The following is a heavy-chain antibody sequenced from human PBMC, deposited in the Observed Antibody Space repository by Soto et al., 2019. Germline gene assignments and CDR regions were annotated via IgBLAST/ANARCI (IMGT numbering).Heavy chain of an antibody. V-gene: IGHV3-64*01. CDR3: ARGGRGYEFDY. D-gene: IGHD5-12*01. Sequence: EVQLVESGGGLVQPGGSLRLSCAASGFTFSRYAMHWVRQAPGKGLEYVSPISSNGGSTYYANSVKGRFTISRDNSKNTLYLQMGSLRPEDTAVYYCARGGRGYEFDYWGQGTLVIVSS. CDR1: GFTFSRYA. J-gene: IGHJ4*02. CDR2: ISSNGGST.